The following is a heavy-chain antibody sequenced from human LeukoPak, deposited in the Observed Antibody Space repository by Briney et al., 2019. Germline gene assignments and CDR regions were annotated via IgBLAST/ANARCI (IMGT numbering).Heavy chain of an antibody. V-gene: IGHV4-30-2*01. J-gene: IGHJ4*02. CDR3: ARVRRYDFWSGHIDY. D-gene: IGHD3-3*01. Sequence: PSETLSLTCTVSGGSISSGGYYWSWIRQPPGKGLEWIGYIYHSGSTYYNPSLKSRVTISVDRSKNQFSLKLSSVTAADTAVYYCARVRRYDFWSGHIDYWGQGTLVTVSS. CDR1: GGSISSGGYY. CDR2: IYHSGST.